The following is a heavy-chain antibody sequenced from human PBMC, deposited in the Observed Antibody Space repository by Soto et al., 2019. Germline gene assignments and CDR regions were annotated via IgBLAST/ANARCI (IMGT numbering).Heavy chain of an antibody. J-gene: IGHJ4*02. CDR2: IYYSGST. D-gene: IGHD1-20*01. CDR1: GGPICSYY. V-gene: IGHV4-39*01. Sequence: SETLSLTCTVSGGPICSYYQFWIRLPPGTGLEWIGSIYYSGSTYYNPSLKSRVTISVDTSKNQCSLKLSSVTAADTAVYYCARGRLYNDYWGQGTLVTVSS. CDR3: ARGRLYNDY.